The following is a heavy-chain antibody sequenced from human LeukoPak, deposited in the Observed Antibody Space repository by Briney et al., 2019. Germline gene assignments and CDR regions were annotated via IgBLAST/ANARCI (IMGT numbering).Heavy chain of an antibody. CDR2: IRYDGSNK. J-gene: IGHJ6*03. CDR1: GFTFSSYC. CDR3: AMLDGYNSYYYYYYMDV. Sequence: PGGSLRLSCAASGFTFSSYCMHWVRQAPGKGLEWVAFIRYDGSNKYYADSVKGRFTISRDNSKNTLYLQMNSLRAEDTAVYYCAMLDGYNSYYYYYYMDVWGKGTTVTVSS. D-gene: IGHD5-24*01. V-gene: IGHV3-30*02.